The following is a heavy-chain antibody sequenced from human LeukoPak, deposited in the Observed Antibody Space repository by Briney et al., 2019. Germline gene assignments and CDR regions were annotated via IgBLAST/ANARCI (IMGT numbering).Heavy chain of an antibody. V-gene: IGHV3-30-3*01. CDR1: GFTFSSYA. CDR2: ISYDGSNK. Sequence: GRSLRLSCAASGFTFSSYAMHWVRQAPGKGLEWVAVISYDGSNKYYADSVKGRFTISRDNSKNTLYLQMNSLRAEDTAVYYCARGSIVGATWGQGTLVTVSS. CDR3: ARGSIVGAT. D-gene: IGHD1-26*01. J-gene: IGHJ4*02.